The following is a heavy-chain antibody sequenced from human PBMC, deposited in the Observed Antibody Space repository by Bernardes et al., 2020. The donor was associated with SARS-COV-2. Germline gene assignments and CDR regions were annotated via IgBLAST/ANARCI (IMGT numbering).Heavy chain of an antibody. CDR1: GYSFTSYW. D-gene: IGHD3-22*01. V-gene: IGHV5-51*01. Sequence: GESLKISCKGSGYSFTSYWIGWVRQMPGKGLEWMGTIYPGDSDIKYSPSFQGQVTISADKSINTAYLQWSSLKASDTAMYYCARSSRYFDSSGYYDYWGQGTLVTVSS. CDR2: IYPGDSDI. J-gene: IGHJ4*02. CDR3: ARSSRYFDSSGYYDY.